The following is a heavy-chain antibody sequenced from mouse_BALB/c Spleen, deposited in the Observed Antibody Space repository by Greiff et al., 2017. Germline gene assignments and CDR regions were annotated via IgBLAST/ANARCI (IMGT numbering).Heavy chain of an antibody. D-gene: IGHD1-2*01. Sequence: EVKLEESGPGLVKPSQSLSLTCTVTGYSITSDYAWNWIRQFPGNKLEWMGYISYSGSTSYNPSLKSRISITRDTSKNQFFLQLNSVTTEDTATYYCARDGGLYAMDYWGQGTSVTVSS. CDR3: ARDGGLYAMDY. J-gene: IGHJ4*01. V-gene: IGHV3-2*02. CDR2: ISYSGST. CDR1: GYSITSDYA.